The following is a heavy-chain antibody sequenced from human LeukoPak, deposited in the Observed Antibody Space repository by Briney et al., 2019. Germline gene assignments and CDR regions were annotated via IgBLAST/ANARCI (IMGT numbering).Heavy chain of an antibody. V-gene: IGHV3-7*01. D-gene: IGHD1-1*01. CDR3: ERDSGNWNYFDS. J-gene: IGHJ4*02. Sequence: AGGSLRLSCAASEFIFSGYWMNWVRQAPGKGLEWVANIKQDGSEKQYVDSVRGRFTISRDNAKNSLYLQMNSLRVEDTAVYYCERDSGNWNYFDSWGQGTLVTVSS. CDR1: EFIFSGYW. CDR2: IKQDGSEK.